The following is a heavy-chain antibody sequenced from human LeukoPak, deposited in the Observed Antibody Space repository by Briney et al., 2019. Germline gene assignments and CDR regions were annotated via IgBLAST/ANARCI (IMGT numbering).Heavy chain of an antibody. CDR1: GFTFSSYA. V-gene: IGHV3-23*01. CDR2: ISGSGGST. CDR3: AKGGKWDVTPFDY. D-gene: IGHD1-26*01. J-gene: IGHJ4*02. Sequence: GGSLRLSCAASGFTFSSYAMSWVRQAPGEGLEWVSGISGSGGSTYYADSVKGRFTISRDNSKNTLYLQVNSLRAEDTAVYYCAKGGKWDVTPFDYWGQGTLVTVSS.